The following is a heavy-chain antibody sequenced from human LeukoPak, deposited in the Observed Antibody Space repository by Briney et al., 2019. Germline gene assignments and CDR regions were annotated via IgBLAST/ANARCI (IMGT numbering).Heavy chain of an antibody. CDR1: GGSISSSNW. CDR3: ARAYCSSTSCYLDY. CDR2: IYHSGST. Sequence: SGTLSLTCAVSGGSISSSNWWSWVRQPPGKGLEWIGEIYHSGSTNYNPSLKSRVTISVDKSKNQFSLKLSSVTAADTAVYYCARAYCSSTSCYLDYWGQGTLVTVSS. J-gene: IGHJ4*02. V-gene: IGHV4-4*02. D-gene: IGHD2-2*01.